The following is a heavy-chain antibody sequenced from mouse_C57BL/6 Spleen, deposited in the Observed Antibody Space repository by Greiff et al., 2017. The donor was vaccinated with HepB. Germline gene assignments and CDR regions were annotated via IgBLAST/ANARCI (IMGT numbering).Heavy chain of an antibody. CDR3: ARAYGNSWFAY. CDR1: GYSITSGYD. J-gene: IGHJ3*01. V-gene: IGHV3-1*01. CDR2: ISYSGST. Sequence: EVQLQESGPGMVKPSQSLSLTCTVTGYSITSGYDWHWIRHFPGNKLEWMGYISYSGSTNYNPSLKSRISITHDTSKNHFFLKLNSVTTEDTATYYCARAYGNSWFAYWGQGTLVTVSA. D-gene: IGHD2-1*01.